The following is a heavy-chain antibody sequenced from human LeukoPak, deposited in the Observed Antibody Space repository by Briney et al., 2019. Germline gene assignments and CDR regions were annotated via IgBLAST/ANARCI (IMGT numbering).Heavy chain of an antibody. CDR2: IAGSNGNT. CDR3: GGPNPLLERPSAMDV. CDR1: GFIFSSYA. Sequence: GGSLRLSCAASGFIFSSYAMSWVRQAPGKGLEWVSTIAGSNGNTYYTDSVKGRLTISRDNSKNMLYLQMNSLRAEDTAVYYCGGPNPLLERPSAMDVWGQGTTVTVSS. D-gene: IGHD6-25*01. J-gene: IGHJ6*02. V-gene: IGHV3-23*01.